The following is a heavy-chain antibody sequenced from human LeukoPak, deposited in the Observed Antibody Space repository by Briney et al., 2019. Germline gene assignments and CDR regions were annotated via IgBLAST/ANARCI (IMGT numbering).Heavy chain of an antibody. CDR2: IYYSGST. CDR3: ARRGFNNYVRWFDP. D-gene: IGHD4-11*01. Sequence: PSETLSLTCTVSGGSISSSSYYWGWIRQPRGKGLEWIGSIYYSGSTSSNPSLKSRVAMSVDSSKNQFSLNLSSVTAADTAVYYCARRGFNNYVRWFDPWGQGTLVTVSS. J-gene: IGHJ5*02. V-gene: IGHV4-39*07. CDR1: GGSISSSSYY.